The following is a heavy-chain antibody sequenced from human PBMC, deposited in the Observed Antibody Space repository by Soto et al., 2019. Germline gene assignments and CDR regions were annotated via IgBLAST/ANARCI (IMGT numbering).Heavy chain of an antibody. V-gene: IGHV1-69*06. CDR1: GGTFSSYA. CDR3: ASPVGKQQLVLVGLYYYYGMDV. J-gene: IGHJ6*02. Sequence: GASVKVSCKASGGTFSSYAISWVRQAPGQGLEWMGGIIPIFGTANYAQKFQGRVTITADKSTSTAYMELSSLRSEDTAVYYCASPVGKQQLVLVGLYYYYGMDVWGQGTTLTVSS. D-gene: IGHD6-13*01. CDR2: IIPIFGTA.